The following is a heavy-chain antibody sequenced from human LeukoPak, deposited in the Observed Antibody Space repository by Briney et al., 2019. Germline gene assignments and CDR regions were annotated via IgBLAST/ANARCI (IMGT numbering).Heavy chain of an antibody. CDR2: IYYSGST. D-gene: IGHD3-9*01. J-gene: IGHJ4*02. CDR1: GGSISNYY. V-gene: IGHV4-59*01. Sequence: SGTLSLTCTVSGGSISNYYWTWIRQPPGKGLEWIGYIYYSGSTNYNPSLESRVTISVDTSKNQFSLNLRSVTAADTAVYYCARAASYDIFYDWGQGTLVTVSS. CDR3: ARAASYDIFYD.